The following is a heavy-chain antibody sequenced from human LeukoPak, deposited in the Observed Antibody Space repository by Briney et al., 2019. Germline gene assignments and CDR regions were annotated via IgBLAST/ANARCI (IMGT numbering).Heavy chain of an antibody. J-gene: IGHJ6*02. Sequence: GRSLRLSCAASAFTLTSYGMHWVRQAPGKGLEWVALIWYDGSKTYYADSVKGRFTISRDISKNTLYLEMKRLGAEETAVYYCARDYSTMIRGAVVYYYAMDVWGQGTTVTVSS. CDR3: ARDYSTMIRGAVVYYYAMDV. V-gene: IGHV3-33*01. CDR1: AFTLTSYG. CDR2: IWYDGSKT. D-gene: IGHD3-10*01.